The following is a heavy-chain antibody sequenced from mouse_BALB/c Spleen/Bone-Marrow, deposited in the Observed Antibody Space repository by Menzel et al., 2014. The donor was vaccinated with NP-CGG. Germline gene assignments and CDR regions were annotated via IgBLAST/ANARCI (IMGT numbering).Heavy chain of an antibody. V-gene: IGHV5-12-2*01. J-gene: IGHJ3*01. D-gene: IGHD2-4*01. CDR3: TREDYGAY. CDR2: ISNGGGST. CDR1: GFTFTSYT. Sequence: EVKVVESGGGLVQPGGSLKLSCAASGFTFTSYTMSWVRQTPEKRLEWVAYISNGGGSTYYPDTVKGRFTISRDNAKNTLYLQMSSLKSEDTAIYYCTREDYGAYWGQGTLATVSA.